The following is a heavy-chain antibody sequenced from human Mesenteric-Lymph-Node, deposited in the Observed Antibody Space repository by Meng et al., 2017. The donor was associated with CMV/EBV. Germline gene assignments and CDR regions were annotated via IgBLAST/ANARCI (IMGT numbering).Heavy chain of an antibody. V-gene: IGHV4-34*01. CDR3: ARGDWSRNADY. D-gene: IGHD1-1*01. CDR2: IRHSGST. CDR1: GGSFNIYY. Sequence: GSLRLSCAVYGGSFNIYYWTWFRQSPGKGLEWIGEIRHSGSTNYNPSLKSRVTMSVDTSKNQFSLKLRSVTAADKGVYYCARGDWSRNADYWGQGTLVTVSS. J-gene: IGHJ4*02.